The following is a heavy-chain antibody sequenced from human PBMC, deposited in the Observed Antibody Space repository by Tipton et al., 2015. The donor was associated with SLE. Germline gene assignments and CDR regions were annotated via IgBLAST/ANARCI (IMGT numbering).Heavy chain of an antibody. Sequence: TLSLTCTVSGSSISDGSHYWSWIRQPAGKGLEWIGYMYYSGSTKYNPSLKSRVTISVDTSKNQFSLKLSSVTAADTAVYYCAAHAAGRGGSGYWGQGTLVTVSS. V-gene: IGHV4-61*10. CDR2: MYYSGST. J-gene: IGHJ4*02. D-gene: IGHD2-15*01. CDR1: GSSISDGSHY. CDR3: AAHAAGRGGSGY.